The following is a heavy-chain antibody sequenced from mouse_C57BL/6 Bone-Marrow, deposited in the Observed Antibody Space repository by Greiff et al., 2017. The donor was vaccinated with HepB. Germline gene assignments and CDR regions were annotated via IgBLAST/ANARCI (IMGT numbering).Heavy chain of an antibody. V-gene: IGHV5-17*01. CDR2: ISSGSSTI. Sequence: EVKLVESGGGLVKPGGSLKLSCAASGFTFSDYGMHWVRQAPEKGLEWVAYISSGSSTIYSADTVNGRFTISSDNAKYNLFLQMTSLRSEDTAMYYCARTYYGSSYSWFAYWGQGTLVTVSA. CDR3: ARTYYGSSYSWFAY. CDR1: GFTFSDYG. J-gene: IGHJ3*01. D-gene: IGHD1-1*01.